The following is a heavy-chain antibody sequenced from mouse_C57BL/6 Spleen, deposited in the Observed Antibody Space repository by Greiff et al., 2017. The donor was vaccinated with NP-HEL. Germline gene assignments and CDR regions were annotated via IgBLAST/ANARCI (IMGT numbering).Heavy chain of an antibody. CDR2: ISYDGSN. D-gene: IGHD6-2*01. V-gene: IGHV3-6*01. Sequence: EVQLVESGPGLVKPSQSLSLTCSVTGYSITSGYYWNWIRQFPGNKLEWMGYISYDGSNNYNPSLKNRISITRDTSKNQFFLKLNSVTTEDTATYYCASDSLDYWGQGTTLTVSS. J-gene: IGHJ2*01. CDR1: GYSITSGYY. CDR3: ASDSLDY.